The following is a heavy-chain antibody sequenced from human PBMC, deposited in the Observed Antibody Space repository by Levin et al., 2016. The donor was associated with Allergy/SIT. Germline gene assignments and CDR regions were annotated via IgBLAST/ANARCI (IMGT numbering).Heavy chain of an antibody. CDR3: AGHNILGVGHSALDI. J-gene: IGHJ3*02. Sequence: GESLKISCAASGFTFDNYAMNWVRQAPGQGLEWVSYISGRGGSTYYADSVKGRFTFSRDNSKNTLYLQMNSLGAEDTAIYYCAGHNILGVGHSALDIWGQGTMVTVSS. V-gene: IGHV3-23*01. CDR2: ISGRGGST. D-gene: IGHD3-3*02. CDR1: GFTFDNYA.